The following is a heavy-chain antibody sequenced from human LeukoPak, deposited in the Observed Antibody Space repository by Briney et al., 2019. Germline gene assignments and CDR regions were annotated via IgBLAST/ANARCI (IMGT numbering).Heavy chain of an antibody. CDR3: ARDRGYSHGYPFDY. Sequence: PGGSLRLSCAASGFTLSNHWMTWVRQVPGRGPEWVANVNRDGSETYYLDSVKGRFTISRDNAKNSLYLQMNSLRAEDTAVYYCARDRGYSHGYPFDYWGQGTLVTVSS. V-gene: IGHV3-7*01. J-gene: IGHJ4*02. CDR2: VNRDGSET. D-gene: IGHD5-18*01. CDR1: GFTLSNHW.